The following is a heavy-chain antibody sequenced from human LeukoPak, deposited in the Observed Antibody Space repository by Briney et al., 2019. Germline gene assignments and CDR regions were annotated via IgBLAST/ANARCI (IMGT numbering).Heavy chain of an antibody. D-gene: IGHD3-3*01. Sequence: PGGSLRLSCAAPGFTVSSNYMSWVRQAPGKGLEWVSVIYSGGSTYYADSVKGRFTISRDNSKNTLYLQMNSLRAEDTAVYYCARVLFLEYAFDIWGQGTMVTVSS. CDR1: GFTVSSNY. CDR2: IYSGGST. J-gene: IGHJ3*02. V-gene: IGHV3-53*01. CDR3: ARVLFLEYAFDI.